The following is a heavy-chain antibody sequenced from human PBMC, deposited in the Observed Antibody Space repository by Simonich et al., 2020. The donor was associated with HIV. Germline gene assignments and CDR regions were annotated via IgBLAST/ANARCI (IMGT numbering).Heavy chain of an antibody. D-gene: IGHD2-2*01. CDR2: INHSGST. CDR3: ARGFYQRLYYFDY. V-gene: IGHV4-34*01. Sequence: QVQLQQWGAGLLTPSETLSLTCAVYGGSFSGYYWSWIRQPPGKGLEWIGEINHSGSTNYNPSLKSRVTISVDTSKNQFSLKLSSVTAADTAVYYCARGFYQRLYYFDYWGQGTLVTVSS. CDR1: GGSFSGYY. J-gene: IGHJ4*02.